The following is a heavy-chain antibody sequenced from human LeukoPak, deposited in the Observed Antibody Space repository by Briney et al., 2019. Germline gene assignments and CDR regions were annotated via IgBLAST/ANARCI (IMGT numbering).Heavy chain of an antibody. J-gene: IGHJ4*02. CDR3: AKAGDYSYFDY. Sequence: GGSLRLSCAASGFTFTYYAMNWVRQAPGKGLEWVSAISGSDGSTYYADSVKGRSTISRDNSKNTLYLQMNSLRAEDTAIYYCAKAGDYSYFDYWGQGTLVTVSS. CDR1: GFTFTYYA. CDR2: ISGSDGST. D-gene: IGHD4-11*01. V-gene: IGHV3-23*01.